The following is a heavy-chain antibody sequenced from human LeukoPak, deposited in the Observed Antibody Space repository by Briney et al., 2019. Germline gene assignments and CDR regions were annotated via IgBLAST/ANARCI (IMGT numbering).Heavy chain of an antibody. D-gene: IGHD1-26*01. CDR1: GYTFTDYY. Sequence: VASVRISCKGSGYTFTDYYMHWVQQAPGKGREWIGLVDPEDGETIYAEKFQGRVTITADTSTDTAYMELSSLRSEDTAVYYCATEGLGSYALYIWGQGTMVTVSS. CDR2: VDPEDGET. J-gene: IGHJ3*02. V-gene: IGHV1-69-2*01. CDR3: ATEGLGSYALYI.